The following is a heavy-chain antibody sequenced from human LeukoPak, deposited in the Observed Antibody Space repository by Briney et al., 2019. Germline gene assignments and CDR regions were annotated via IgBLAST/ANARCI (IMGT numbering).Heavy chain of an antibody. CDR3: ARDSVSTGSAVDY. J-gene: IGHJ4*02. CDR1: GXSISSGGYY. V-gene: IGHV4-31*03. Sequence: TSQTLSLTCTVSGXSISSGGYYWSWIRQHPGKGLEWIGYIYYSGSTYYNPSLKSRLTISVDTSKNQFSLKLSSVTAADTAVYYCARDSVSTGSAVDYWGQGILVTVSS. CDR2: IYYSGST. D-gene: IGHD3-10*01.